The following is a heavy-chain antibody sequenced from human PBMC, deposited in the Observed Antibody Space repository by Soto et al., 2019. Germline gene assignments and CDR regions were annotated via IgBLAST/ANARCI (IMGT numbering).Heavy chain of an antibody. CDR1: GFIFSSYA. CDR2: MSYDGSNK. Sequence: QVQLVESGGGVVQPGRSLRLSCAASGFIFSSYAMRWVRRAPGKGLEWMAVMSYDGSNKYYADSVKGRFTISRDNSKNTLYLQMNSLRPEDTALYYCARDGGAYWGQGTLVIVSS. J-gene: IGHJ4*02. V-gene: IGHV3-30-3*01. D-gene: IGHD3-16*01. CDR3: ARDGGAY.